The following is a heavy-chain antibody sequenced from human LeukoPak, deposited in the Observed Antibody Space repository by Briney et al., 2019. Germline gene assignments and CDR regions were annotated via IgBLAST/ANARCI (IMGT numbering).Heavy chain of an antibody. V-gene: IGHV3-23*01. CDR1: GFTFSSYA. D-gene: IGHD3-22*01. J-gene: IGHJ5*02. Sequence: GGSLRLSCAASGFTFSSYAMSWVRQAPGKGLEWVSAISGSGGSTYYADSVKGRFTISRDNAKNSLYLQMNSLRAEDTAVYYCARDPVVHPYYYDSSGYYYGGAWGQGTLVTVSS. CDR2: ISGSGGST. CDR3: ARDPVVHPYYYDSSGYYYGGA.